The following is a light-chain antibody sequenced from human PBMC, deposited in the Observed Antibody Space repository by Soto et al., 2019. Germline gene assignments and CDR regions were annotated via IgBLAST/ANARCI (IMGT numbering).Light chain of an antibody. CDR2: WAS. V-gene: IGKV4-1*01. J-gene: IGKJ3*01. CDR1: QSVLYSSNKENY. CDR3: QQYHTTPFK. Sequence: DIVVTQSPDSLAVSLGERATINCKSSQSVLYSSNKENYLAWYQQKPGQPPTLLIYWASTRASGVPDRFSGSGSGSEFTLTISSLQDEDVPHYYFQQYHTTPFKLGPGNEVNIK.